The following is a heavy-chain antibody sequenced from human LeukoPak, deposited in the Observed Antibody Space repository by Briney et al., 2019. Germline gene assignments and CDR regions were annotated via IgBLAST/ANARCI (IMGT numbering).Heavy chain of an antibody. CDR1: GFTFSSYA. Sequence: PGGSLRLSCAASGFTFSSYAMSWVRQAPGKGLEWVSAISGSGGSTYYADSVKGRFTISRDNSKNTLYLQMDSLRAEDTALYYCARSLVTSGRYCCGTDVWGRGTTVTVSS. J-gene: IGHJ6*02. D-gene: IGHD3-16*01. V-gene: IGHV3-23*01. CDR3: ARSLVTSGRYCCGTDV. CDR2: ISGSGGST.